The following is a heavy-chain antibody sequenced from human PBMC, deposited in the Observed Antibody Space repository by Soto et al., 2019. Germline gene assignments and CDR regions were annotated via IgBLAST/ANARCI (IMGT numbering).Heavy chain of an antibody. Sequence: QLQLQESGSGLVKPSQTLSLTCAVSGGSISSGGYSWSWIRQPPGKGLEWTGYIYHSGSTYYNPSLKSRVTISVDRSKNQSSLKLSSVTAADTAVYYCARGGYCSGCSCYSTEYFQHWGQGTLVTVSS. CDR1: GGSISSGGYS. V-gene: IGHV4-30-2*01. CDR2: IYHSGST. CDR3: ARGGYCSGCSCYSTEYFQH. D-gene: IGHD2-15*01. J-gene: IGHJ1*01.